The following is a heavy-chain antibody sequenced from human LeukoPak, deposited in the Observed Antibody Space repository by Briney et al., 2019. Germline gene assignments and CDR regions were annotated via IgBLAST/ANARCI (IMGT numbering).Heavy chain of an antibody. V-gene: IGHV4-59*01. CDR1: GGSISSYY. Sequence: SETLSLTCTVSGGSISSYYWSWIRQPPGKGLEWIGYIYYSGSTNYNPSLKSRVTISVDTSKNQFSLKLSSVTAVDTAVYYCARGKAGAAKSFDYWGQGTLVTVSS. CDR2: IYYSGST. D-gene: IGHD1-26*01. J-gene: IGHJ4*02. CDR3: ARGKAGAAKSFDY.